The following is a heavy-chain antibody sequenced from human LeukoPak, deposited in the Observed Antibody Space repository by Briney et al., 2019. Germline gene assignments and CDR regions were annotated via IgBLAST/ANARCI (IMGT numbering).Heavy chain of an antibody. CDR3: ARVSSGSYYNYYYYYMDV. V-gene: IGHV4-4*07. Sequence: SETLSLTCTVSGGSISSYYWSWIRQPAGKGLEWIGRIYTSGSTNYNPSLKSRVTMSVDTSKNRFSLKLSSVTAADTAVYYCARVSSGSYYNYYYYYMDVWGKGTTVTVSS. J-gene: IGHJ6*03. CDR1: GGSISSYY. CDR2: IYTSGST. D-gene: IGHD1-26*01.